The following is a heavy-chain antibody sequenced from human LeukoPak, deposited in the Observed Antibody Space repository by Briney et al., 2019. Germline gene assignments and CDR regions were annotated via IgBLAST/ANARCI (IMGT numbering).Heavy chain of an antibody. CDR2: INHSGST. D-gene: IGHD1-26*01. CDR3: ARGPIVGATPTPSDAFDI. Sequence: SETLSLTCAVYGGSFSGYYWSWIRQPPGKGLEWIGEINHSGSTNYNPSLKSRVTISVDTSKNQFSLKLSSVTAADTAVYYCARGPIVGATPTPSDAFDIWGQGTMVTVSS. V-gene: IGHV4-34*01. J-gene: IGHJ3*02. CDR1: GGSFSGYY.